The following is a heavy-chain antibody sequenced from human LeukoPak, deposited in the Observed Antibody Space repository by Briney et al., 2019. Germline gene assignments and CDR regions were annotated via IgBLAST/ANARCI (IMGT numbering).Heavy chain of an antibody. J-gene: IGHJ4*02. D-gene: IGHD3-10*01. Sequence: ASVKVSCKASGGTFISYAISWVRQAPGQGLEWMGGIIPIFGTANYAQKFQGRVTITADESTSTAYMELSSLRSEDTAVYYCARDPMVRGPEYDYWGQGTPVTVSS. CDR3: ARDPMVRGPEYDY. V-gene: IGHV1-69*13. CDR2: IIPIFGTA. CDR1: GGTFISYA.